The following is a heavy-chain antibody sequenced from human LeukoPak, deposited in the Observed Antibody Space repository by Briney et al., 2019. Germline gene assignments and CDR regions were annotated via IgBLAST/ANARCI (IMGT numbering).Heavy chain of an antibody. D-gene: IGHD6-19*01. CDR2: INHSGST. J-gene: IGHJ1*01. Sequence: SETLSLTCAVYGESFSDYYWSWLRQPPGKGLEWIGEINHSGSTNYNPSLKSRVTISVDTSKKQFSLRLSAVTAEDTAVYYCARLEEENSSGWYLRSPRGYFQHWGQGTLVTVSS. CDR3: ARLEEENSSGWYLRSPRGYFQH. CDR1: GESFSDYY. V-gene: IGHV4-34*01.